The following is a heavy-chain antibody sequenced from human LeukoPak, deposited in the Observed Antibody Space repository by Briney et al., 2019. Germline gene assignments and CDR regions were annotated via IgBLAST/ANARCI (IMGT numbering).Heavy chain of an antibody. CDR3: ARLPDP. V-gene: IGHV4-61*02. CDR1: GGSISSGTYY. J-gene: IGHJ5*02. Sequence: SETLSLTYTVSGGSISSGTYYWYWIRQPAGKGLEWIGRIYTSGITNYNPSLKSRVTISVDTSKNQFSLKLTSVPASDTAVYYCARLPDPWGQGTLVTVSS. CDR2: IYTSGIT.